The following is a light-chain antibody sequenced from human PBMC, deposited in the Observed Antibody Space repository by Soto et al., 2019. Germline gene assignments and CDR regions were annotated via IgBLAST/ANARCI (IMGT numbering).Light chain of an antibody. J-gene: IGKJ3*01. CDR1: QSVSSN. V-gene: IGKV3-15*01. CDR3: QQHNNWPLT. CDR2: GAS. Sequence: EVVMTQSPATLSVSPGERATLSCRASQSVSSNLAWYQQKPGQAPRLLIYGASIRATGIPARFSGSGSGTEXXLTIXXXXXEDXXXYXCQQHNNWPLTFGPGTKVDFK.